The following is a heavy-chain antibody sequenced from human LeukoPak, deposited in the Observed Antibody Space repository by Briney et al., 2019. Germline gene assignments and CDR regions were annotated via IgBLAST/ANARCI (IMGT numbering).Heavy chain of an antibody. V-gene: IGHV4-4*09. D-gene: IGHD2-8*01. Sequence: SETLSLTCTVSGGSISSYYWSWIRQPPGKGLEWIGYIYTSGSTNYNPSLKSRVTISVGTSKNQFSLKLSSVTAADTAVYYCARHMYDYYYYYMDVWGKGTTVTVSS. CDR3: ARHMYDYYYYYMDV. CDR1: GGSISSYY. J-gene: IGHJ6*03. CDR2: IYTSGST.